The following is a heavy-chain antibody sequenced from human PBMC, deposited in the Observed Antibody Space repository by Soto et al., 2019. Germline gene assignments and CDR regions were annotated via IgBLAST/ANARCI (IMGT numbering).Heavy chain of an antibody. CDR2: IYYSGST. V-gene: IGHV4-39*01. Sequence: QLQLQESSPGLVKPSETLSLTCTVSGVSISSSSYYWGWIRQPPGKGLEWIGSIYYSGSTYYNPSLKSRVTISVDTSNNQCSLNLSYGTAASTAMYYIPLHAVDTALEDLFDTRRHGARFTVSS. D-gene: IGHD5-18*01. CDR3: PLHAVDTALEDLFDT. J-gene: IGHJ5*01. CDR1: GVSISSSSYY.